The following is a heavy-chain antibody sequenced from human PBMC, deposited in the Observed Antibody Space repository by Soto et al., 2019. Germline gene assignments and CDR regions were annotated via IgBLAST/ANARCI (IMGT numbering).Heavy chain of an antibody. D-gene: IGHD4-17*01. CDR3: AKDLLPNTVTTCGS. CDR1: GFTFDSHG. Sequence: QVQLVESGGGAVQPGRSLMLSSAASGFTFDSHGMHWVRQAPGKGLEWVAVISSDGNNKYYADSVKGRFTISRDNFNNILYLQMSSLRAEDTAVYYCAKDLLPNTVTTCGSWGQGTLVTVSS. V-gene: IGHV3-30*18. J-gene: IGHJ5*02. CDR2: ISSDGNNK.